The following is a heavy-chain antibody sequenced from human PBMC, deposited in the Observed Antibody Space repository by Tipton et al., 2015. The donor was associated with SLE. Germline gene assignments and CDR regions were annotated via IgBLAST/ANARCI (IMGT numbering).Heavy chain of an antibody. J-gene: IGHJ4*02. Sequence: TLSLTCAVYGGSFSGYYWSWVRQPPGKGLEWIGEINHSETTHYNPSLKSRVTISIDTSKNQFSLKLISVTAADTAVYYCARRDVYKQFHFDNWGQGTLVTVSS. D-gene: IGHD1-14*01. CDR3: ARRDVYKQFHFDN. V-gene: IGHV4-34*01. CDR2: INHSETT. CDR1: GGSFSGYY.